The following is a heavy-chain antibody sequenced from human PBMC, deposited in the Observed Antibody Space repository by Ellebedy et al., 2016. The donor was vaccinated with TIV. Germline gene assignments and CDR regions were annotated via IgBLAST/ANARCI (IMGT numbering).Heavy chain of an antibody. CDR3: ARGYSTGRLGLDI. V-gene: IGHV1-18*01. J-gene: IGHJ3*02. CDR1: GYTFNTHG. D-gene: IGHD6-19*01. Sequence: ASVKVSCXASGYTFNTHGISWVRQAPGQGLEWMGWISGFNGNTKSAQKFQGRVTMTRDTSISTAYMELSRLRSDDTAVYYCARGYSTGRLGLDIWGEGTMVTVSS. CDR2: ISGFNGNT.